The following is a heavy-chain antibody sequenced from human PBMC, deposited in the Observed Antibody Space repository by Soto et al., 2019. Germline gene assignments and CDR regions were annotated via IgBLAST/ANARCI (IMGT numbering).Heavy chain of an antibody. CDR3: AKIRAMALDY. D-gene: IGHD5-18*01. V-gene: IGHV3-30*18. J-gene: IGHJ4*02. CDR1: GFTFSSYG. CDR2: ISYDGSNK. Sequence: PGGSLRLSCAASGFTFSSYGMHWFRQAPGKGLEWVAVISYDGSNKYYADSVKGRFTISRDNSKNTLYLQMNSLRAEDTAVYYCAKIRAMALDYWGQGTLVTVSS.